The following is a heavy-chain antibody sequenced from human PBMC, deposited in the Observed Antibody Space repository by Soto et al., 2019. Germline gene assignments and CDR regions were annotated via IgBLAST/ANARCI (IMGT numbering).Heavy chain of an antibody. Sequence: ASVKVSWKASGYTFHTYGITWVRQAPGQGLEWMGWISTYNGNTEYVQKFQDRVTMTTDPSTRTAYMELRSLRSDDTAVFYCARKSSSSSWFDPWGQGTLVTVSS. D-gene: IGHD6-6*01. V-gene: IGHV1-18*01. CDR2: ISTYNGNT. CDR1: GYTFHTYG. CDR3: ARKSSSSSWFDP. J-gene: IGHJ5*02.